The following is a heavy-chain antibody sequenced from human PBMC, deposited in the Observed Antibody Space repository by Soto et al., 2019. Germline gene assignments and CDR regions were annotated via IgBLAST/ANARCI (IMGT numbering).Heavy chain of an antibody. CDR1: GGSFSDYY. CDR3: ARSPYCSSTSCYPHYFDY. D-gene: IGHD2-2*01. V-gene: IGHV4-34*01. Sequence: PSETLSLTCAVYGGSFSDYYWSWVRQPPGKGLEWIGEIHPSGSTHFNPSLKSRVTISVDTSKNQFSLKLSSVTAADTAVYYCARSPYCSSTSCYPHYFDYWGQGTLVTVSS. CDR2: IHPSGST. J-gene: IGHJ4*02.